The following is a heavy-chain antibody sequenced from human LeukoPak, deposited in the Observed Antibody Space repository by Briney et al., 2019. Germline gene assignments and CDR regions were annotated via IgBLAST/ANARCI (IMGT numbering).Heavy chain of an antibody. CDR2: ISGSGGST. Sequence: PGGSLRLSCAASGFTFSSYAMSWVRQAPGKGLEWVSAISGSGGSTYYADSVKGRFTISRDNSKNMLYLQMNSLRAEDTAVYYCAKVGSSSSAVLIWGQGTLVTVSS. CDR3: AKVGSSSSAVLI. CDR1: GFTFSSYA. D-gene: IGHD6-6*01. V-gene: IGHV3-23*01. J-gene: IGHJ4*02.